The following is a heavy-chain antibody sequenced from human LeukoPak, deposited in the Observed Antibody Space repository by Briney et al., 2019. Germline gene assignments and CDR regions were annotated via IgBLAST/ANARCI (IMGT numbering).Heavy chain of an antibody. CDR3: ARGPMIVVVSSPLNAFDI. J-gene: IGHJ3*02. CDR2: ISWNSGSI. D-gene: IGHD3-22*01. CDR1: GFTFEDYA. V-gene: IGHV3-9*03. Sequence: GGSLRLSCAASGFTFEDYAMHWVRQAPGKGLEWVSGISWNSGSISYADSVKGRFTISRDNAKNSLYLQMNSLRAEDMALYYCARGPMIVVVSSPLNAFDIWGQGTMVTVSS.